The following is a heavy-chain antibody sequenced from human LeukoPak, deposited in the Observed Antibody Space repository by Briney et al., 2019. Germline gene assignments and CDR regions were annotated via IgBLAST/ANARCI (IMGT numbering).Heavy chain of an antibody. CDR3: ARGYSSSWYGYLGDGGYYFDY. CDR1: GFTISSNY. V-gene: IGHV3-66*01. Sequence: PGGSLRLSCAASGFTISSNYMSWVRQAPGKGLEWVSVIYSGGSTYYADSVKGRFTISRDNSKNTLYLQMNSLRAEDTAVYYCARGYSSSWYGYLGDGGYYFDYWGQGTLVTVSS. D-gene: IGHD6-13*01. CDR2: IYSGGST. J-gene: IGHJ4*02.